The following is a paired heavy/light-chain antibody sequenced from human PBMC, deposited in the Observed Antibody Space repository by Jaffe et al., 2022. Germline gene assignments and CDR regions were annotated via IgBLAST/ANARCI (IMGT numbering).Heavy chain of an antibody. CDR3: ASSSDYGDYVVSGWFDP. J-gene: IGHJ5*02. D-gene: IGHD4-17*01. V-gene: IGHV4-4*02. CDR1: GGSISSSNW. CDR2: IYHSGST. Sequence: QVQLQESGPGLVKPSGTLSLTCAVSGGSISSSNWWSWVRQPPGKGLEWIGEIYHSGSTNYNPSLKSRVTISVDKSKNQFSLKLSSVTAADTAVYYCASSSDYGDYVVSGWFDPWGQGTLVTVSS.
Light chain of an antibody. CDR3: QAWDSSTYYV. CDR2: QDS. V-gene: IGLV3-1*01. CDR1: KLGDKY. Sequence: SYELTQPPSVSVSPGQTASITCSGDKLGDKYACWYQQKPGQSPVLVIYQDSKRPSGIPERFSGSNSGNTATLTISGTQAMDEADYYCQAWDSSTYYVFGTGTKVTVL. J-gene: IGLJ1*01.